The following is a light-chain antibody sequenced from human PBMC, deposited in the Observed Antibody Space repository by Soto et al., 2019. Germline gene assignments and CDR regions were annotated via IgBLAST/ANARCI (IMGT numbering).Light chain of an antibody. CDR3: CSFTVTNTYV. J-gene: IGLJ1*01. CDR2: NVN. CDR1: NSNVGAYDH. V-gene: IGLV2-14*01. Sequence: QSALTQPASVSASLGQSITISCTGTNSNVGAYDHVSWYLQRPGKAPKLLIYNVNHRPSETSHRFSGSKSGNTASLTISGLQTEDEGDYYCCSFTVTNTYVFGTGTKLTVL.